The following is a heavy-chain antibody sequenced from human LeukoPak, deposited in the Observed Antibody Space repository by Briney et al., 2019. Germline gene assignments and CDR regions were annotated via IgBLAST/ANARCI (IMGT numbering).Heavy chain of an antibody. D-gene: IGHD1-26*01. CDR3: ATGQSGSYYVAWAY. J-gene: IGHJ4*02. V-gene: IGHV1-24*01. Sequence: ASVKVSCKVSGYTLTELSMHWGRQAPGKGLEWMGGFDPEDGETIYAQKFQGRVTMTEDTSTDTAYMELSSLRSEDTAVYYCATGQSGSYYVAWAYWGQGTLVTVSS. CDR2: FDPEDGET. CDR1: GYTLTELS.